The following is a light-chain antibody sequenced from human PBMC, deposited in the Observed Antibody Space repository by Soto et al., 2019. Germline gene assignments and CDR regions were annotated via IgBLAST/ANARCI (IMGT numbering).Light chain of an antibody. CDR2: GNN. J-gene: IGLJ2*01. CDR3: QSYDSSLSGSV. Sequence: QSVLTQPPSVSGAPGQRVTISCTGSSSNIGAGFDVHWYHQLPGTAPKLLIYGNNNRPSGVPDRFSGSKSGTSASLVITGLQADDEADYYCQSYDSSLSGSVFGGGTKLTVL. CDR1: SSNIGAGFD. V-gene: IGLV1-40*01.